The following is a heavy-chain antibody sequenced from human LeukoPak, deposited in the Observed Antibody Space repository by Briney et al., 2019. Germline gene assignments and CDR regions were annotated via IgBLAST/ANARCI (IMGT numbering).Heavy chain of an antibody. J-gene: IGHJ4*02. CDR1: GFTFSSYW. Sequence: PGGSLRLSCAASGFTFSSYWMSWVRQAPGKGLEWVANIKQDGSEKYYVDSVKGRFTISRDNAKNSLYLQMNSLRAEDTAVYYCARGRRPGTTSKTDYWGQGTLVTVSS. CDR2: IKQDGSEK. CDR3: ARGRRPGTTSKTDY. D-gene: IGHD4-17*01. V-gene: IGHV3-7*01.